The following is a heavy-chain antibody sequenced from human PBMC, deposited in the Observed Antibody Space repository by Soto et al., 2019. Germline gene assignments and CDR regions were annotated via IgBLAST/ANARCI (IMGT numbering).Heavy chain of an antibody. CDR1: GASIYNGGYF. V-gene: IGHV4-61*08. Sequence: SETLSLTCSVSGASIYNGGYFWSWIRQSPGKGLEWIGHIHNSGSPYNNPSLKSRVTISADTSKNQFSLKLSSVTAADTAVYYCARGEYSYGNDAFDIWGQGTMVPVSS. D-gene: IGHD5-18*01. J-gene: IGHJ3*02. CDR2: IHNSGSP. CDR3: ARGEYSYGNDAFDI.